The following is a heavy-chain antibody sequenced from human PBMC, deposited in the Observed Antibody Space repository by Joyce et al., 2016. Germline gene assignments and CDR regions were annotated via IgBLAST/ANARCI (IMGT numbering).Heavy chain of an antibody. D-gene: IGHD3-22*01. Sequence: EMQLVQSGGGLVQPGGSLKLSCTASGFDLSGSALHWVRQASGKGLEWVGRIRSKVNGQVTAYVASVKGRFTIYRDDSKNMVYLQMNSLKTEDTAVYYCSRRNYDTSGQSDSWGQGTLVTVSS. CDR1: GFDLSGSA. CDR2: IRSKVNGQVT. CDR3: SRRNYDTSGQSDS. V-gene: IGHV3-73*02. J-gene: IGHJ4*02.